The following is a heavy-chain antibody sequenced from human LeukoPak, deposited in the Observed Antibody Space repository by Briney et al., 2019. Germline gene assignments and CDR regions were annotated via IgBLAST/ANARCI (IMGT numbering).Heavy chain of an antibody. CDR3: ARHRGSGSSSIPFDY. Sequence: SETLSLTCAVSGASIITGSSYWGWIRQSPGKGPEWIGTVYYSGSIYYNPSLKSRVTLSVDTSKNQFSLRLTSVTASDTAVYFCARHRGSGSSSIPFDYWGQGTLVTVSS. CDR2: VYYSGSI. CDR1: GASIITGSSY. D-gene: IGHD3-10*01. V-gene: IGHV4-39*01. J-gene: IGHJ4*02.